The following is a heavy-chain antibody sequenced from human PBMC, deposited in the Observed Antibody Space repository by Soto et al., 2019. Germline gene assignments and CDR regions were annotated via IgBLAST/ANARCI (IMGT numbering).Heavy chain of an antibody. CDR2: IYYSGSS. CDR3: ARDLDTATYFDY. J-gene: IGHJ4*01. V-gene: IGHV4-30-4*01. CDR1: GGSISSGNYC. Sequence: SETLSLTCTVSGGSISSGNYCWSWIRQPPGKGLEWIGFIYYSGSSYYNPSLKSRVTISVDTSKNQFSLKLDSVTAADTAVYYCARDLDTATYFDYWGHGTLVTVSS. D-gene: IGHD5-18*01.